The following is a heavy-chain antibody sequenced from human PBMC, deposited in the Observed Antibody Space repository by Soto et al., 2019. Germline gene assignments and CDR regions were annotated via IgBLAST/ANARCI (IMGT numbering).Heavy chain of an antibody. V-gene: IGHV4-59*01. CDR3: ARSRFRSSPRIDY. Sequence: QVQLQESGPGLVKPSETLSLTCTVSGGSISSYYWSWIRQPPGKGLEWIGYIYYSGSTNYNPSLKSRVTISVDTSNNQFSLKLSSVTAADTAVYYCARSRFRSSPRIDYWGQGTLVTVSS. D-gene: IGHD6-6*01. CDR1: GGSISSYY. J-gene: IGHJ4*02. CDR2: IYYSGST.